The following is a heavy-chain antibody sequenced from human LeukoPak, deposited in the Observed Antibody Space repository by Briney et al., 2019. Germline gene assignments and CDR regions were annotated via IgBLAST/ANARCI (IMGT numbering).Heavy chain of an antibody. J-gene: IGHJ4*02. Sequence: GGSLRLSCAASGFTFSTYGMHWVRQAPGKGLEWVAIISYDGSNKYYADPVKGRFTISRDNSKNTLYLQMNSLRAEDTAVYYCARDQSPKWGSGERYFDYWGQGTLVTVSS. CDR1: GFTFSTYG. V-gene: IGHV3-30*03. CDR2: ISYDGSNK. D-gene: IGHD7-27*01. CDR3: ARDQSPKWGSGERYFDY.